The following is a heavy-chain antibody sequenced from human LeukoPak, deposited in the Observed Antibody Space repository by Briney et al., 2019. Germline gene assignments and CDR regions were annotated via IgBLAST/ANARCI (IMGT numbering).Heavy chain of an antibody. CDR1: GYTFTSYD. Sequence: ASVKVSCKASGYTFTSYDINWVRQATGQGLEWMGWMNPNSGNTGYAQKFQGRVTITRNTSISTAYMELSSLRSEDTAVYYCARDRYYYDSNLDNWGQGTLVTVSS. CDR2: MNPNSGNT. D-gene: IGHD3-22*01. V-gene: IGHV1-8*03. J-gene: IGHJ4*02. CDR3: ARDRYYYDSNLDN.